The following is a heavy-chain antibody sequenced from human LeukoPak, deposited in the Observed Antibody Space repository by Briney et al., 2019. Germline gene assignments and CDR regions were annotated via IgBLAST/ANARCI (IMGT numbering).Heavy chain of an antibody. CDR3: ARGLSPYGEGYYFDY. Sequence: PSETLSLTCAVYGGSFSGYYWSWIRQPPGKGLEWIGEINHSGSTNYNPSLKSRVTISVDTSKNQFSLKLSSVTAADTAVYYCARGLSPYGEGYYFDYWGQGTLVTVSS. J-gene: IGHJ4*02. V-gene: IGHV4-34*01. CDR2: INHSGST. D-gene: IGHD3-10*01. CDR1: GGSFSGYY.